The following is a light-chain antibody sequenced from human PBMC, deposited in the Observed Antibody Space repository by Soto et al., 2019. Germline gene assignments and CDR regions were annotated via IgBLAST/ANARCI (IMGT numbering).Light chain of an antibody. CDR1: QGISNY. V-gene: IGKV1-27*01. CDR2: AAS. CDR3: QQYNSAWT. J-gene: IGKJ1*01. Sequence: DIQITQSPSSLSASVGDRVTITCRASQGISNYLAWYQQKPGKVPKLLIYAASTLQSGVPSRFSGSGSGTEFTLTISSLQPDDFATYYCQQYNSAWTFGQGTKV.